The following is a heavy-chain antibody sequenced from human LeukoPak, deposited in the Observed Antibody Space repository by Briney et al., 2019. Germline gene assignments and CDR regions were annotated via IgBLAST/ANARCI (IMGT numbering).Heavy chain of an antibody. Sequence: SETLSLTCTVSGGSISSYYWSWIRQPPGKGLEWIGEINHSGSTNYNPSLKSRVTISVDTSKNQFSLKLSSVTAADTAVYYCARGTRQHTGYSSGFFDYWGQGTLVTVSS. CDR2: INHSGST. V-gene: IGHV4-34*01. CDR3: ARGTRQHTGYSSGFFDY. CDR1: GGSISSYY. D-gene: IGHD6-19*01. J-gene: IGHJ4*02.